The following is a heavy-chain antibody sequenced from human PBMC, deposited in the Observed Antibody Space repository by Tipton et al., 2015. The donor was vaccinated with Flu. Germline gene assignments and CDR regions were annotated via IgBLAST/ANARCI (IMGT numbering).Heavy chain of an antibody. CDR3: AREYCSGGSCYSDY. J-gene: IGHJ4*02. D-gene: IGHD2-15*01. CDR2: IYYTGYP. V-gene: IGHV4-39*07. Sequence: TLSLTCTVSGGSISSSSHYWGWIRQAPGRGLEWVGSIYYTGYPYYNSSLKSRLAMSVDRSKNQFSLKLSSVTAADTAVYYCAREYCSGGSCYSDYWGQGTLVTVSS. CDR1: GGSISSSSHY.